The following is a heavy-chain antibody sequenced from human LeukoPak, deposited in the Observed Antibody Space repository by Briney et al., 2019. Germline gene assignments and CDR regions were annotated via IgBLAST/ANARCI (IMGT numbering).Heavy chain of an antibody. CDR2: IYSGGST. V-gene: IGHV3-66*01. Sequence: GGSLRLSCAASGFTFSSYSMNWVRQAPGKGLEWVSIIYSGGSTYYADSMKGRFTISRDNSKNTLSLQMNSLRVEDTAVYYCARDVDYYGSGSREIQIHYWGQGTLVTVSS. CDR1: GFTFSSYS. CDR3: ARDVDYYGSGSREIQIHY. D-gene: IGHD3-10*01. J-gene: IGHJ4*02.